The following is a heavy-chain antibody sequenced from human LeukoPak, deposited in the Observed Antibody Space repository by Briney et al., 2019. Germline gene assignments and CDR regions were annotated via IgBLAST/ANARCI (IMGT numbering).Heavy chain of an antibody. CDR3: AKDLSTYYDILTGYYPDAFDI. CDR1: GFTFSSYA. CDR2: ISGSGGST. J-gene: IGHJ3*02. V-gene: IGHV3-23*01. D-gene: IGHD3-9*01. Sequence: GGSLRLSCAASGFTFSSYAMSWVRQAPGKGLEWVSAISGSGGSTYYADSVEGRFTISRDNSKNTLYLQMNSLRAEDTAVYYCAKDLSTYYDILTGYYPDAFDIWGQGTMVTVSS.